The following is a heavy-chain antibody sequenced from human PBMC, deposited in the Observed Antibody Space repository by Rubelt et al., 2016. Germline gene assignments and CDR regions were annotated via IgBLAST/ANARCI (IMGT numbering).Heavy chain of an antibody. CDR1: GGSFSGYY. Sequence: QVQLQQWGAGLLKPSETLSLTCAVYGGSFSGYYWSWIRQPPGKGLEWIGEINHSGSTNYNPSLKSRVTISVDTSKNQFSLRLSSVTAADTAVYFCARGLWGPVAEGYWGQGTRVTVSS. V-gene: IGHV4-34*01. CDR2: INHSGST. CDR3: ARGLWGPVAEGY. D-gene: IGHD6-19*01. J-gene: IGHJ4*02.